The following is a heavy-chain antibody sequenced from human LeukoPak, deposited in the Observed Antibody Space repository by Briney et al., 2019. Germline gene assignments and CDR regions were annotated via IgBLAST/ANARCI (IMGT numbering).Heavy chain of an antibody. Sequence: PGGSLRLSCAASGFTFSSYEMNWVRQAPGKGLEWVAYISSSGSTIDYADSVKGRFTISRDNAKNSLYLQMNSLRAEDTAVYYCARDRPIYSSGWFYYFDYWGQGTLVTVSS. CDR3: ARDRPIYSSGWFYYFDY. CDR2: ISSSGSTI. V-gene: IGHV3-48*03. D-gene: IGHD6-19*01. J-gene: IGHJ4*02. CDR1: GFTFSSYE.